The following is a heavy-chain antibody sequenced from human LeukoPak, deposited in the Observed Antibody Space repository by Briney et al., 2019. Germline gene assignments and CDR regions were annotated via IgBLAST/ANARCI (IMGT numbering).Heavy chain of an antibody. Sequence: ASVKVSCKASGYTFTAYYIHWVRQAPGQGLEWVGRINCNSAGTNYAQKFRGRVTMTRDTSISTVYMELTSLRSDDTAVYYCAVQTIVANTQGDDFDIWGQGTTVIVSS. CDR1: GYTFTAYY. CDR2: INCNSAGT. J-gene: IGHJ3*02. V-gene: IGHV1-2*06. CDR3: AVQTIVANTQGDDFDI. D-gene: IGHD5-12*01.